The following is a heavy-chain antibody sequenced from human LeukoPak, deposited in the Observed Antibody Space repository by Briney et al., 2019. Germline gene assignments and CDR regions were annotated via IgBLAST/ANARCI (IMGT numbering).Heavy chain of an antibody. Sequence: SSETLSLTCTVSGYSISSGYYWVWIRQPPGKGLEWIGTIRHSGTTYYNPSLKSRVTISIDSSKNQFSLKLSSVTAADTAVYYCARPVPSRLGWFDPWGQGTLVTVSS. D-gene: IGHD1-1*01. V-gene: IGHV4-38-2*02. CDR2: IRHSGTT. CDR3: ARPVPSRLGWFDP. CDR1: GYSISSGYY. J-gene: IGHJ5*02.